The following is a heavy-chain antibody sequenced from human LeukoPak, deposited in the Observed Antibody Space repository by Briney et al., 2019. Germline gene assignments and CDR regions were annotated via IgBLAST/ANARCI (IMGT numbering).Heavy chain of an antibody. CDR1: GYTFTNYA. J-gene: IGHJ4*02. CDR2: IHPSTGNQ. CDR3: ASAFQSLGGLSLPDF. V-gene: IGHV7-4-1*02. Sequence: ASVKVSCKASGYTFTNYAMNWVRQPPGQGLEWMGWIHPSTGNQTYAQGFTGRFVFSLDTSVSTHYLHIRGLTDEDTAVYYCASAFQSLGGLSLPDFWGQGTLVTVSS. D-gene: IGHD3-16*02.